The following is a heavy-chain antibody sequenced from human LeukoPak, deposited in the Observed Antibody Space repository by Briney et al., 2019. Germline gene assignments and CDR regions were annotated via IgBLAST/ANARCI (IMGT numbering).Heavy chain of an antibody. Sequence: GGSLRLSCSASGFTFSSYAMHWVRQAPGKGLEYVAAINSNGRSTYYADSVKGRFTISRDNSKNTVYLQMSSLRAEDTAVYYCVKEIMVTTSPFDYWGQGTRVTVSS. CDR2: INSNGRST. J-gene: IGHJ4*02. D-gene: IGHD4-17*01. CDR3: VKEIMVTTSPFDY. V-gene: IGHV3-64D*06. CDR1: GFTFSSYA.